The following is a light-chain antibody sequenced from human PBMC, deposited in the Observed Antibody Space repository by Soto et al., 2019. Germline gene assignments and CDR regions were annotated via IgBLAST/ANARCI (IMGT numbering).Light chain of an antibody. CDR2: DAS. Sequence: EIVLTQSPATLSLSPGERATLSRRASQSLSSYLAWYQQKPGQAPRLLIYDASNRATGIPARFSGSGSGTDFTLTISSLEPEDFAVYYCQQRDNWSSITFDQGTRLEIK. CDR1: QSLSSY. V-gene: IGKV3-11*01. J-gene: IGKJ5*01. CDR3: QQRDNWSSIT.